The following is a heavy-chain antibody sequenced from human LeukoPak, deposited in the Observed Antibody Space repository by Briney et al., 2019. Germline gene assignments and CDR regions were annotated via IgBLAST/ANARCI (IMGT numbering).Heavy chain of an antibody. D-gene: IGHD6-13*01. V-gene: IGHV4-59*01. J-gene: IGHJ6*03. CDR2: IYYSGST. Sequence: PSETLSLTCTVSGGSISSYYWSWIRQPPGKGLEWIGYIYYSGSTNYNPSLKSRVTISVDTSKNQFSLKLSSVTAADTAVYYCARAVYSSSWYESGEDYYYMDVWGKGTTVTVSS. CDR3: ARAVYSSSWYESGEDYYYMDV. CDR1: GGSISSYY.